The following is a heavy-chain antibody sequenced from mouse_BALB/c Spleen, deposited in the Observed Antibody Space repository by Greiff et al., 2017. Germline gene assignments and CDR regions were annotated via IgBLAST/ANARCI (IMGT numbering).Heavy chain of an antibody. D-gene: IGHD3-3*01. CDR3: ARLGTAVYYYAMDY. V-gene: IGHV1-18*01. CDR2: INPNNGGT. Sequence: VQLKESGPELVKPGASVKIPCKASGYTFTDYNMDWVKQSHGKSLEWIGDINPNNGGTIYNQKFTGKATLTVDKSSSTAYMELRSLTSEDTAVYYCARLGTAVYYYAMDYWGQGTSVTVSS. CDR1: GYTFTDYN. J-gene: IGHJ4*01.